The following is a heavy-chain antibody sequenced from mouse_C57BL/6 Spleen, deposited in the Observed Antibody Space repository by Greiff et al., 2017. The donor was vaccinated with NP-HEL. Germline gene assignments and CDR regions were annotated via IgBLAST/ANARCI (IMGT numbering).Heavy chain of an antibody. V-gene: IGHV1-82*01. Sequence: QVQLKQSGPELVKPGASVKISCKASGYAFSSSWMNWVKQRPGKGLEWIGRIYPGDGDPNYNGKFKGKATLTADKSSSTAYMQLSSLTSEDSAVYFCAREAYYSNPFAYWGQGTLVTVSA. CDR1: GYAFSSSW. D-gene: IGHD2-5*01. J-gene: IGHJ3*01. CDR2: IYPGDGDP. CDR3: AREAYYSNPFAY.